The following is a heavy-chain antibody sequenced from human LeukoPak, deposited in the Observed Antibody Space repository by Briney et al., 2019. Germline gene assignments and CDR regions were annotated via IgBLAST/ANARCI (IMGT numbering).Heavy chain of an antibody. CDR2: IITDGSGT. CDR3: ARDSIGWYGIDY. CDR1: GFAFSSHW. V-gene: IGHV3-74*01. D-gene: IGHD6-19*01. J-gene: IGHJ4*02. Sequence: GGSLRLSCAASGFAFSSHWMHWVRQAPGEGLVWVARIITDGSGTGYADSVKGRFTISRDDAKNTVYLQMNSLRAEDTAVYYCARDSIGWYGIDYWGQGTLVTVSS.